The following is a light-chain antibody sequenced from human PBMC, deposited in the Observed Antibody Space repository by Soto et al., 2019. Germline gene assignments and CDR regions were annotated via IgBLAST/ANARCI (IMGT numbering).Light chain of an antibody. CDR1: QDISNH. CDR2: DAS. J-gene: IGKJ4*01. V-gene: IGKV1-33*01. Sequence: DIQMTQSPSSLSASAGDRVTITCQASQDISNHLNWYQQKAGKAPKLLINDASNLETGVPSRFSGSGSGTDFTVTISSLQPEDIATYYCQHYVNALTFGGGTKVEIK. CDR3: QHYVNALT.